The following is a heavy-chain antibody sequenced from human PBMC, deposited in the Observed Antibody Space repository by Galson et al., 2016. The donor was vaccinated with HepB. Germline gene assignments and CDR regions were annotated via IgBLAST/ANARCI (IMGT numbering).Heavy chain of an antibody. CDR3: ARGALWYGGYGMDG. J-gene: IGHJ6*02. CDR1: GYTFAGHD. Sequence: SVKVSCKASGYTFAGHDINWVRQATGQGLEWMGWMNPNSGYTAYAQQFQGRVTMTRMTSTSTAYMELTSLKSEDTAVYYCARGALWYGGYGMDGWGQGTMVTVSS. V-gene: IGHV1-8*01. D-gene: IGHD2-21*01. CDR2: MNPNSGYT.